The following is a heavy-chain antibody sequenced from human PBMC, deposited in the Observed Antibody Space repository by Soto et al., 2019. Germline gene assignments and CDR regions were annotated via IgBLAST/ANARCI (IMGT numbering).Heavy chain of an antibody. CDR3: ARDIGSGSYYNAYYYYGMDV. V-gene: IGHV1-18*01. CDR2: ISAYNGNT. CDR1: GYTFTSYG. D-gene: IGHD3-10*01. J-gene: IGHJ6*02. Sequence: QVQLVQSGAEVKKPGASVKVSCKASGYTFTSYGIIWVRQAPGQGLEWMGWISAYNGNTNYAQKLQGRVTMTTDTSTSTAYMELRSLRSDDTAVYYCARDIGSGSYYNAYYYYGMDVWGQGTTVTVSS.